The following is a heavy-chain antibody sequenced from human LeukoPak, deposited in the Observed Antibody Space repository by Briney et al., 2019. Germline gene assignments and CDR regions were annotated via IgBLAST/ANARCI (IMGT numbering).Heavy chain of an antibody. V-gene: IGHV3-30*02. D-gene: IGHD1-26*01. CDR3: VKGGSNSYNWFDS. Sequence: GGSPRLSSAASGFTYSDYGMRWVRHPPDGGVWCGAFILNDGSWENYTHSVRGRLTISRDNSRNTLYLKMNTVRLEATAIYYCVKGGSNSYNWFDSWGQRTLVTVSS. CDR1: GFTYSDYG. J-gene: IGHJ5*01. CDR2: ILNDGSWE.